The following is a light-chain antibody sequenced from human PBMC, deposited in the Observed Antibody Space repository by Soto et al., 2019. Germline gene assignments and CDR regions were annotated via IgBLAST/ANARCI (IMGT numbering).Light chain of an antibody. V-gene: IGLV1-51*01. CDR2: DDN. J-gene: IGLJ2*01. Sequence: QSVLTQPPSVSAAPGQKVTISCCGSSSNIGNNYVSWYRQLPGTAPKLLIYDDNKRPSGIPDRFSGSKSGTSATLGITGLQTGDEADYYCGAWDSSLSGGVFGGGTKLTVL. CDR1: SSNIGNNY. CDR3: GAWDSSLSGGV.